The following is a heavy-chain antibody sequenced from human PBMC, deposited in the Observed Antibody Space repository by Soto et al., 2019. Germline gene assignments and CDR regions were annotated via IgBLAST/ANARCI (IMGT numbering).Heavy chain of an antibody. CDR1: GGSISSYY. J-gene: IGHJ6*02. D-gene: IGHD5-12*01. CDR2: IYYSGST. V-gene: IGHV4-59*08. Sequence: SETLSLTCTVSGGSISSYYWSWIRQPPGKGLEWIGYIYYSGSTNYNPSLKSRVTISVDTSKNQFSLKLSSVTAADTAVYYCARGSDRDGYNTPFMGNYGMDVWGQGTTVTVSS. CDR3: ARGSDRDGYNTPFMGNYGMDV.